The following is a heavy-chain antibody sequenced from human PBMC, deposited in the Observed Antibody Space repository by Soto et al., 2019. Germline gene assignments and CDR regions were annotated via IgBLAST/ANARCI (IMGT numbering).Heavy chain of an antibody. Sequence: PSETLSLTCTVSGGSVSSGSYYRSWIRQPPGKGLEWIGYIYYSGSTNYNPSLKSRVTISVDTSKNQFSLKLSSVTAADTAVYYCGGVGATSYYFDYWGQGTLVTVSS. CDR3: GGVGATSYYFDY. CDR2: IYYSGST. CDR1: GGSVSSGSYY. V-gene: IGHV4-61*01. J-gene: IGHJ4*02. D-gene: IGHD1-26*01.